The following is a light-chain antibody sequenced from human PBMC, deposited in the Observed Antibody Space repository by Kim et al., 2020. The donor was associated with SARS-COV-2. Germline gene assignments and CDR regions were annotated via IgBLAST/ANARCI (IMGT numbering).Light chain of an antibody. CDR1: QSVSSSY. J-gene: IGKJ2*01. V-gene: IGKV3-20*01. CDR2: GAS. Sequence: EIVLTQSPGTLSLSPGERATLSCRASQSVSSSYLAWYQQKPGQAPRLLIYGASSRATGIPDRFSGSGSGTDFTLTISRLESEDFAVYYCQQYDVSPPGYTFGQGTKLEI. CDR3: QQYDVSPPGYT.